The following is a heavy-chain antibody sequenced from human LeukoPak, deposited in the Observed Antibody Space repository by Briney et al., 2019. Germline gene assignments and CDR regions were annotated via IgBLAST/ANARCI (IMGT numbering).Heavy chain of an antibody. CDR2: ISWNGYST. D-gene: IGHD1-26*01. CDR3: ARDSSGSLDY. Sequence: PGGSLRLSCAASGFSFRGCTMHWVRQAPGKGLEWVSLISWNGYSTSYGASVEGRFTISRDNNKGALNLQMSSLRTEDTAFYYCARDSSGSLDYWGQGTLVTVSS. J-gene: IGHJ4*02. V-gene: IGHV3-43*01. CDR1: GFSFRGCT.